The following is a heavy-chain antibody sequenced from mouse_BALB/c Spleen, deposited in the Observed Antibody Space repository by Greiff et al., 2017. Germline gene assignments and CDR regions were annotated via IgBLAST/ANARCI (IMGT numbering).Heavy chain of an antibody. CDR3: ARNWGMITTTWLAY. J-gene: IGHJ3*01. CDR2: IWSGGST. Sequence: QVQLKESGPGLVQPSQSLSITCTVSGFSLTSYGVHWVRQSPGKGLEWLGVIWSGGSTDYNAAFISRLSISKDNSKSQVFFKMNSLQANDTAIYYCARNWGMITTTWLAYWGQGTLVTVSA. CDR1: GFSLTSYG. V-gene: IGHV2-2*02. D-gene: IGHD2-4*01.